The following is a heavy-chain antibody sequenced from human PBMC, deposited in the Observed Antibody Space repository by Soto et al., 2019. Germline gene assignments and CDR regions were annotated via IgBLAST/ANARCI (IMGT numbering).Heavy chain of an antibody. CDR1: GGTFSSYA. Sequence: ASVKVSCKASGGTFSSYAISWVRQAPGQGLEWMGGIIPIFGTANYAQKFQGRVTITADESTSTAYMELSSLRSEDTAVYYCARAPYNWNQLGYYFDYWGQGTLVTVSS. CDR2: IIPIFGTA. V-gene: IGHV1-69*13. CDR3: ARAPYNWNQLGYYFDY. D-gene: IGHD1-20*01. J-gene: IGHJ4*02.